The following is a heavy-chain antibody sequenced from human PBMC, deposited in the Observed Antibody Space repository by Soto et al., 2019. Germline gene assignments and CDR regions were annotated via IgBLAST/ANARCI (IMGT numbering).Heavy chain of an antibody. CDR2: INSDGSST. J-gene: IGHJ4*02. V-gene: IGHV3-74*01. D-gene: IGHD2-15*01. Sequence: VGSLILSCTASEFTFSNYWMHWVRQTPGKGLVWVSRINSDGSSTSYADSVKGRFTISRDNAKNTLYLQMNSLRAEDTAVYYCAREIFYWGQGTLVTVSS. CDR3: AREIFY. CDR1: EFTFSNYW.